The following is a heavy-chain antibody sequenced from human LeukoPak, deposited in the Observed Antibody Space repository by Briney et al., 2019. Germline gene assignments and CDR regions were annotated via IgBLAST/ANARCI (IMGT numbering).Heavy chain of an antibody. CDR3: TRDITLTRGGRSDY. J-gene: IGHJ4*02. CDR2: INNDVTTT. Sequence: GGSLRLSCAASGFTFSSYWIYWVRQAPGKGLVWVSRINNDVTTTNFAGSVKGRFTISRDNAKNTVYLQMNSLRAEDTAVYYCTRDITLTRGGRSDYWGQGTLVTVSS. D-gene: IGHD3-10*01. V-gene: IGHV3-74*01. CDR1: GFTFSSYW.